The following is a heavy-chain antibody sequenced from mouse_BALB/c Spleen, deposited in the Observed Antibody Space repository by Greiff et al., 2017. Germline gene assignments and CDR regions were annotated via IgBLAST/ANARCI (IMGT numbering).Heavy chain of an antibody. V-gene: IGHV1S137*01. CDR1: GYTFTDYA. CDR2: ISTYYGDA. CDR3: ASEGYFYAMDY. J-gene: IGHJ4*01. Sequence: VQLVESGAELVRPGVSVKISCKGSGYTFTDYAMHWVKQSHAKSLEWIGVISTYYGDASYNQKFKGKATMTVDKSSSTAYMELARLTSEDSAIYYCASEGYFYAMDYWGQGTSVTVSS.